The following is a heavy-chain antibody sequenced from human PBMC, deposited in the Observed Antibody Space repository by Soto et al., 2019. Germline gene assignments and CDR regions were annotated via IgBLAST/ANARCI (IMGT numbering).Heavy chain of an antibody. J-gene: IGHJ4*02. D-gene: IGHD2-15*01. CDR3: ARALGYCSGGRFYGSVYFDY. V-gene: IGHV4-31*01. CDR1: GGSISRGGYY. Sequence: QVQLQESGPGLVKPSQTLSLTCTVSGGSISRGGYYWSWIRQHPGKGLEWIGYIYYSGSTYYNPSLKSLVTISVDTSKNQFSLKLSSVTAADTAVYYCARALGYCSGGRFYGSVYFDYWGQGTLVTVSS. CDR2: IYYSGST.